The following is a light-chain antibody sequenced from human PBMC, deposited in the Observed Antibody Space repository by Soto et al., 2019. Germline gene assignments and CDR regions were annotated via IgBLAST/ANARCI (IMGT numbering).Light chain of an antibody. Sequence: QSVLTQPASVSGSPGQSITISCSGTPSDIGAYNYVSWYQHLPGKAPKVIIYDVTNRPSGVSSRFSGSKSGTTASLTISGLQAEYEANDYCGSYTISSTLMIFGGGTKLTVL. CDR2: DVT. CDR1: PSDIGAYNY. CDR3: GSYTISSTLMI. J-gene: IGLJ2*01. V-gene: IGLV2-14*03.